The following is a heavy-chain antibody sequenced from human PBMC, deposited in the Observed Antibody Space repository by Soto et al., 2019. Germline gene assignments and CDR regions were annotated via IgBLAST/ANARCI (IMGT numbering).Heavy chain of an antibody. CDR2: IYYSGRT. CDR1: GGSISSGDYY. D-gene: IGHD5-18*01. V-gene: IGHV4-30-4*02. Sequence: SDALSLTRTVSGGSISSGDYYWSWIRQPPGKGLEWIGYIYYSGRTYYNPSLKSRVTISVDTPKKQFSLKLSSVNAEDTAVYYCAREYSYGRGYWGQGTLVTVSS. CDR3: AREYSYGRGY. J-gene: IGHJ4*02.